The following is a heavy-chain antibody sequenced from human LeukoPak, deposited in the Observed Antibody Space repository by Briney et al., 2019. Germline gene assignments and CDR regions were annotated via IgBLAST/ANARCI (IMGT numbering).Heavy chain of an antibody. V-gene: IGHV3-23*01. CDR1: GFTFSSYG. J-gene: IGHJ4*02. D-gene: IGHD2-2*01. CDR2: ISGSGGST. CDR3: AKDHGVGGPGY. Sequence: PRGSLRLSCAASGFTFSSYGMSWVRQAQGKGLEWFSAISGSGGSTYHADSVKGRFTISRDNSKNTLYLQMNSLRAEDTAVYYCAKDHGVGGPGYWGQGTLVTVSS.